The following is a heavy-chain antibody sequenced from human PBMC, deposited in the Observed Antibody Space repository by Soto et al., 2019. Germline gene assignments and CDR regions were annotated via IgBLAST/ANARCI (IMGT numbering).Heavy chain of an antibody. CDR2: ISGSGGST. CDR3: AKDNLHGGNGWYFDL. J-gene: IGHJ2*01. CDR1: GFTFSSYA. V-gene: IGHV3-23*01. D-gene: IGHD2-15*01. Sequence: EVQLLESGGGLVQPGGSLRLSCAASGFTFSSYAMSWVRQAPGKGLEWVSAISGSGGSTYYADSVKGRFTISRDNSKNKLYLQMNSLRAEDTAVYYCAKDNLHGGNGWYFDLWGRGTLVTVSS.